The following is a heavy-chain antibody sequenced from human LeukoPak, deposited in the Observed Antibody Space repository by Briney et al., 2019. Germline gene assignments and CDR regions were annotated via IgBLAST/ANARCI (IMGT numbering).Heavy chain of an antibody. CDR3: AKGDRWAIPSWFDP. J-gene: IGHJ5*02. CDR2: ISWNSGSI. V-gene: IGHV3-9*01. Sequence: GGSLRLSCAASGFTFDDYAMHWVRQAPGKGLEGVSGISWNSGSIDYADSVKGRFTISRDNAKNSLYLQMNSLRAEDTALYYCAKGDRWAIPSWFDPWGQGTLVTVSS. D-gene: IGHD1-26*01. CDR1: GFTFDDYA.